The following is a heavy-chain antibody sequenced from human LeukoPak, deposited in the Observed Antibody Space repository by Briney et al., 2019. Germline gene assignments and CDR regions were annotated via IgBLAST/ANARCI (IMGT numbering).Heavy chain of an antibody. V-gene: IGHV4-59*01. Sequence: PSETLSLTCTVSGGSISTYYWSWIRQPPGKGLEWIGYTYYSGSTNYNPSLKSRVTISIDTSKNQFSLKLSSVTAADTAVYYCARSQARTDFDYWGQGTLVTVSS. CDR1: GGSISTYY. J-gene: IGHJ4*02. CDR3: ARSQARTDFDY. CDR2: TYYSGST.